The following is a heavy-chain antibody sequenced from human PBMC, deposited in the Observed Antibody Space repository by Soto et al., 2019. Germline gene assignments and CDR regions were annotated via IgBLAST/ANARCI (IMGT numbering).Heavy chain of an antibody. CDR3: ARDILSGGAYPDS. J-gene: IGHJ5*01. V-gene: IGHV3-21*01. CDR1: GFTFRTYT. Sequence: GSLRPPCAASGFTFRTYTMNRVRQAPGKGLEWISSISSGSSYIYYAGSVKGRFTISRDNAKNSLFLQMNSLRADDTAVYYCARDILSGGAYPDSWGQGTKVTVSS. CDR2: ISSGSSYI. D-gene: IGHD3-10*01.